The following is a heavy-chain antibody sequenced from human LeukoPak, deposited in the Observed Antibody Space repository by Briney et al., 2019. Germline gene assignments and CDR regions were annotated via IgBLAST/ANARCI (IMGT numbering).Heavy chain of an antibody. V-gene: IGHV1-18*01. CDR3: ARVLLWFGELLMSDAFDI. Sequence: ASVKVSCKASGYTFTSYGISWVRQAPGQGLEWMGWISAYNGNTNYAQKLQGRVTMTTDTSTSTAYMELRSLRSDDTAVYYCARVLLWFGELLMSDAFDIWGQGTMVTVSS. D-gene: IGHD3-10*01. CDR2: ISAYNGNT. J-gene: IGHJ3*02. CDR1: GYTFTSYG.